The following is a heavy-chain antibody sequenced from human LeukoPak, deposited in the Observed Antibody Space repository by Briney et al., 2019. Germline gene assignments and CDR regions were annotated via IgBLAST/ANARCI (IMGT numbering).Heavy chain of an antibody. V-gene: IGHV4-34*09. D-gene: IGHD3-9*01. J-gene: IGHJ4*02. CDR3: ARGIRYFDWLLSRLDY. CDR1: GGSFSDYY. CDR2: INPRGST. Sequence: SETLSLTCAVYGGSFSDYYWNWIRQPPGMGLEWIGEINPRGSTNYNPSLKSRVTISVDTSKNQFSLKLSSVTAADTAVYYCARGIRYFDWLLSRLDYWGQGTLVTVSS.